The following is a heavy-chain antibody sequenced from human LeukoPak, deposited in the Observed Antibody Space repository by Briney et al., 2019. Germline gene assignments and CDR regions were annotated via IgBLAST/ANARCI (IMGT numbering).Heavy chain of an antibody. D-gene: IGHD1-26*01. J-gene: IGHJ6*02. V-gene: IGHV1-69*04. CDR2: IIPILGIA. CDR1: GGTFSSYA. Sequence: AAVKVSCKASGGTFSSYAISWVRQAPGQGREWMGRIIPILGIANYAQKFQGRVTITADKSTSTAYMELSSLRSEDTAVYYCARVGGSYYYGMDVWGQGTTVTVSS. CDR3: ARVGGSYYYGMDV.